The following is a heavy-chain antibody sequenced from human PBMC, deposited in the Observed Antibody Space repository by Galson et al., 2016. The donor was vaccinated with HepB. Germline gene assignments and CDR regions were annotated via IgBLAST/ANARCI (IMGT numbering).Heavy chain of an antibody. V-gene: IGHV3-73*01. CDR2: IRSKTNSYAT. Sequence: SLRLSCAASGFTFRGSDMYWVRQASGNGLEWVGRIRSKTNSYATGYGASMEGRFTIPRDDSESATFLHMSGLKTDDTAVYYCTTFAYWGRGTLVTVSS. CDR3: TTFAY. J-gene: IGHJ4*02. CDR1: GFTFRGSD.